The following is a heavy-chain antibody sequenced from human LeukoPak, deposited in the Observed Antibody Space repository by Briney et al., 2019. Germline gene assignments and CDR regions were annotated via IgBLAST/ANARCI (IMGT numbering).Heavy chain of an antibody. V-gene: IGHV3-21*01. CDR2: ISSSSSYV. CDR3: ARGGFDAFDI. D-gene: IGHD3-16*01. J-gene: IGHJ3*02. Sequence: GSLRLSCAASGFTFSSYSMNWVRQAPGKGLEWVSSISSSSSYVYYADSVKGRFTISRDNAKNSLHLQMNSLRDEDTAVYYCARGGFDAFDIWGQGTMVTVSS. CDR1: GFTFSSYS.